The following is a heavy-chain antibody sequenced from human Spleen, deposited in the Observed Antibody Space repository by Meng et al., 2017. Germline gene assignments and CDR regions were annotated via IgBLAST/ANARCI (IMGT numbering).Heavy chain of an antibody. CDR3: ARASDIVATTYYFDY. V-gene: IGHV1-69*05. CDR2: IIPIFGTA. J-gene: IGHJ4*02. Sequence: SVKVSCKASGYTFTSYGISWVRQAPGQGLEWMGGIIPIFGTANYAQKFQGRVTITTDESTSTAYMELSSLRSEDTAVYYCARASDIVATTYYFDYWGQGTLVTVSS. CDR1: GYTFTSYG. D-gene: IGHD5-12*01.